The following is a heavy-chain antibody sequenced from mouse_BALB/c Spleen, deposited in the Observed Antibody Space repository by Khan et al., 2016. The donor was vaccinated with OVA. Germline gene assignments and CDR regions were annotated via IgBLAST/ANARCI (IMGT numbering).Heavy chain of an antibody. Sequence: VKLQESGAELEKPGASVKMSCTASGYTFTSYWMHWIKQRPGQGLEWIGYINPTSGYTAYNQKFKDKATLTADKSSSPAYMQLSSLTSGDSAVYYCARERIDYWGQGTALTVSS. V-gene: IGHV1-7*01. CDR1: GYTFTSYW. CDR3: ARERIDY. J-gene: IGHJ2*01. CDR2: INPTSGYT.